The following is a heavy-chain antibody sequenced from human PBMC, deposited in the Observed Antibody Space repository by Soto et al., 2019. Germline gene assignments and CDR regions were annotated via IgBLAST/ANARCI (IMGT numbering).Heavy chain of an antibody. Sequence: QLKLQESGPGLVMPSETLSLTCTVSGDSISGSPYFWGWIRQPPGKRLEWIGSIFYDGYTLYTPSLRSRVTISVDTSKNQFSLKLASVAAADTVTYFCARLQAAVPHYWGQGTLVTVSS. J-gene: IGHJ4*02. D-gene: IGHD6-13*01. CDR1: GDSISGSPYF. CDR3: ARLQAAVPHY. CDR2: IFYDGYT. V-gene: IGHV4-39*01.